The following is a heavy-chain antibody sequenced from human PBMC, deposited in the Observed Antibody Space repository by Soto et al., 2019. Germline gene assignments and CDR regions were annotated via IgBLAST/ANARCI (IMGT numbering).Heavy chain of an antibody. V-gene: IGHV1-69*08. D-gene: IGHD3-10*01. J-gene: IGHJ4*02. Sequence: KVSCKASGGTFSSYTISWVRQAPGQGLEWMGSIIPNVGKANYAQKLQGRLTMTTDTSSNTAYMELSSLRSEDTAKYFCATVGGHAYYGPGRYHYWDQGTMVTVSS. CDR3: ATVGGHAYYGPGRYHY. CDR1: GGTFSSYT. CDR2: IIPNVGKA.